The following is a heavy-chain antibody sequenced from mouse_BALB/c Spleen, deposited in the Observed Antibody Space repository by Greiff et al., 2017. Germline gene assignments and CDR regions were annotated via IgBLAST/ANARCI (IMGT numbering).Heavy chain of an antibody. D-gene: IGHD2-10*02. V-gene: IGHV1-69*02. CDR3: ARSPYVSEGYYAMDY. CDR2: IDPSDSYT. CDR1: GYTFTSYW. Sequence: QVQLQQPGAELVKPGASVKLSCKASGYTFTSYWMHWVKQRPGQGLEWIGEIDPSDSYTNYNQKFKGKATLTVDKSSSTAYMQLSSLTSEDSAVYYCARSPYVSEGYYAMDYWGQGTSVTVSS. J-gene: IGHJ4*01.